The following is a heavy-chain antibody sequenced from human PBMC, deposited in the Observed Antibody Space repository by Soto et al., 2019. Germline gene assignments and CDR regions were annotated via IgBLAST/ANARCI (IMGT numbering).Heavy chain of an antibody. CDR2: INAGNGNT. CDR3: ARERASIVDYGANYYYYSGMDV. D-gene: IGHD4-17*01. J-gene: IGHJ6*02. CDR1: GYTFTSYA. Sequence: ASVKVSCKASGYTFTSYAMHWVRQAPGQRLEWMGWINAGNGNTKYSQKFQGRVTITRDTSASTAYMELSSLRSEDTAVYYCARERASIVDYGANYYYYSGMDVSDQGTTVTVSS. V-gene: IGHV1-3*01.